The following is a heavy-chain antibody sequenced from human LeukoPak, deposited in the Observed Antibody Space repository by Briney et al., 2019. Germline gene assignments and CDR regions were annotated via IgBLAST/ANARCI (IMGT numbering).Heavy chain of an antibody. V-gene: IGHV5-51*01. Sequence: GESLKISCKVSGYTFTTFWIGWVRQMPGQGLQWMGIIYPGDSDTRYSPSFQGQVTISVDKSISTAYLQWSSLKASDTAMYYCARHNSWSSSTVPHYMDVWGKGTTVTVSS. CDR3: ARHNSWSSSTVPHYMDV. CDR2: IYPGDSDT. D-gene: IGHD2-2*01. J-gene: IGHJ6*03. CDR1: GYTFTTFW.